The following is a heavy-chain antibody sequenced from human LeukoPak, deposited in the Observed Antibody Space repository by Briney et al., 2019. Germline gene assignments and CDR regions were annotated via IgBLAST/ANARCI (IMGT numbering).Heavy chain of an antibody. CDR2: ISGSGGTI. D-gene: IGHD3-3*01. V-gene: IGHV3-23*01. CDR3: AKAIRDWSEGNYYYYMDV. CDR1: GFTFSSYA. Sequence: QSGGSLRLSCAASGFTFSSYAMSWARQAPGKGLEWVSDISGSGGTIYSADSVKGRFTISRDNSKNTLDLQMNSLRVEDTAVYYCAKAIRDWSEGNYYYYMDVWGKGTTVTVSS. J-gene: IGHJ6*03.